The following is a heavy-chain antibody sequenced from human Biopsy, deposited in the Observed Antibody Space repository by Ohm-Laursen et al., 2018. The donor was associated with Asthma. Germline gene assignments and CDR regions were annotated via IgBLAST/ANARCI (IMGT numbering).Heavy chain of an antibody. CDR2: ISSISSYT. CDR3: ARGGTDMNEAMAKDV. D-gene: IGHD5-18*01. Sequence: SLSLSCAASGFTFSSYSMNWVCQAPGKALAGASSISSISSYTYYADSVKGRFTLSRDNAKNSLYLQMNSLRAEDTAAYYCARGGTDMNEAMAKDVWGQGKLVTGAS. V-gene: IGHV3-21*01. J-gene: IGHJ4*02. CDR1: GFTFSSYS.